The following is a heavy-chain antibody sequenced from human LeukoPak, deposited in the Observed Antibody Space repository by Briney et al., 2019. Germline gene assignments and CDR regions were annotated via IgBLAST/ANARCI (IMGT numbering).Heavy chain of an antibody. J-gene: IGHJ4*02. V-gene: IGHV3-21*01. Sequence: GGSLRLSCAASGFTFSSYSMNWIRQAPGKGLEWVSSISSSSSYIYYADSVKGRFTISRDNAKNSLYLQMNSLRAEDTAVYYCARGRGPAYFDYWGQGTLVTVSS. CDR2: ISSSSSYI. CDR3: ARGRGPAYFDY. D-gene: IGHD2-2*01. CDR1: GFTFSSYS.